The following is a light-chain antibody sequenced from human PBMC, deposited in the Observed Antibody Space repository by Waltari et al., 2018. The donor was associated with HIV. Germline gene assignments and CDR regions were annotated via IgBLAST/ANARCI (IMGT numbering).Light chain of an antibody. J-gene: IGLJ3*02. CDR2: DNN. V-gene: IGLV1-51*01. CDR3: GTWDSGLSVWV. Sequence: QSVLTQPPSVSAAPGQKVTISCSGSSSNIGNNFVSWYQQLPGTAPKLLIYDNNKRPSGIPDRFSGSKSGTSATLGITGLQTGDEADYYCGTWDSGLSVWVFGGGTNLTVL. CDR1: SSNIGNNF.